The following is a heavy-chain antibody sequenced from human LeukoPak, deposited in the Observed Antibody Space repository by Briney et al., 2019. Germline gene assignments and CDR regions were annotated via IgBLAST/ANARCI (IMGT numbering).Heavy chain of an antibody. CDR3: ARHRGGSSLFDY. CDR2: IYYSGST. CDR1: GGSISSGGYY. J-gene: IGHJ4*02. Sequence: SETLSLTCTVSGGSISSGGYYWSWIRQHPGKGLEWIGYIYYSGSTYYNPSLKSRVTISVDTSKNQFSLKLSSVTAADTAVYYCARHRGGSSLFDYWGQGTLVTVSS. D-gene: IGHD1-26*01. V-gene: IGHV4-39*01.